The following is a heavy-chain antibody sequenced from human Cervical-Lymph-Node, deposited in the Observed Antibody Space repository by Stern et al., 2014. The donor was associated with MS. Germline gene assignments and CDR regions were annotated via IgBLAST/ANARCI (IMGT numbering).Heavy chain of an antibody. V-gene: IGHV3-53*01. CDR3: ARDTSSPERSDW. J-gene: IGHJ4*02. Sequence: EVQLVESGGGVIQPGGSLRLSCTASGFTVSRDYMTWVRQAPGKGLEWVSLIGSTFYTDSVKGRFTISRDDSKNTVYLHMTSLRAEDTAMYYCARDTSSPERSDWWGQGTLVTVSS. D-gene: IGHD1-1*01. CDR2: IGST. CDR1: GFTVSRDY.